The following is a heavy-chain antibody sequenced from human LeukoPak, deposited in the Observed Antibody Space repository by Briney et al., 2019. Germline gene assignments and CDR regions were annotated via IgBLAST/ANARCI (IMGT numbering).Heavy chain of an antibody. D-gene: IGHD3-16*01. Sequence: PAGSLRLSCAASGFAFNIYARSWVRLAPGQGLQWVASMCVSAGCTFYEDSVKGPITISRDNVKNPMYLHMNSLRAEDTAVYCCARDLRGIGDETAYWGQGTLVTVSS. J-gene: IGHJ4*02. CDR2: MCVSAGCT. CDR3: ARDLRGIGDETAY. V-gene: IGHV3-23*01. CDR1: GFAFNIYA.